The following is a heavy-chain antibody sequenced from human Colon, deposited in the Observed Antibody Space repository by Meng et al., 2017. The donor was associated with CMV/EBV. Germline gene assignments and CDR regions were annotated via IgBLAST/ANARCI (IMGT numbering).Heavy chain of an antibody. CDR1: GFTVSSHY. Sequence: EVEWEESGGGLVRPGVSLRLSCTASGFTVSSHYMSWVRQAPGKGLEWVSVIYSGGSTYYADSVKGRFTISGDNAENTLYLQMDSLRVDDTAVYYCAAQRRAGFDSWGQGTLVTVSS. D-gene: IGHD5-24*01. V-gene: IGHV3-53*01. J-gene: IGHJ5*01. CDR2: IYSGGST. CDR3: AAQRRAGFDS.